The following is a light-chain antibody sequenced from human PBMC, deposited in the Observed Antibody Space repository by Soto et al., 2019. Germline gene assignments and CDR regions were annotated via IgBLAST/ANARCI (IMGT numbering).Light chain of an antibody. CDR3: QHYNSYSEA. V-gene: IGKV1-8*01. CDR1: QGISSY. Sequence: AIRMTQSPSSLSASTGDRVTITCRASQGISSYLAWYQQKPGKAPKLLIYAASTLQSGVPSRFSGSGSGTEFTLTISSLQPDDFATYYCQHYNSYSEAFGQGTKV. CDR2: AAS. J-gene: IGKJ1*01.